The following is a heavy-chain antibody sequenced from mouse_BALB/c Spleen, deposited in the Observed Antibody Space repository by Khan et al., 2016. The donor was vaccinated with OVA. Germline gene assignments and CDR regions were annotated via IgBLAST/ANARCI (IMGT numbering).Heavy chain of an antibody. CDR3: ARFCHYSGHAMDY. CDR2: IHYSGST. Sequence: VQLKQSGPDLVKPSQSLSLTCTVTGYSITSGYSWHWIRQFPGNKLEWMGYIHYSGSTNYNPSLKSRISITRDTSKNQFFLQLNSVTTEDTATXYCARFCHYSGHAMDYWGQGSSVTVSS. J-gene: IGHJ4*01. D-gene: IGHD2-12*01. V-gene: IGHV3-1*02. CDR1: GYSITSGYS.